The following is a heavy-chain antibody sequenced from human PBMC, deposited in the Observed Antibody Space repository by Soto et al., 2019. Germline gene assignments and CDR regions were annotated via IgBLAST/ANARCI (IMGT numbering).Heavy chain of an antibody. D-gene: IGHD2-15*01. V-gene: IGHV3-30*18. CDR1: GFTFSSYG. Sequence: QVQLVESGGGVVQPGRTLRLSCAASGFTFSSYGMHRVRQAPGKGLEWSAVISYDGRNKYYADSVKGLLTISRDNSKNTLELQMNSLRAEDTVVYYCAKCDSGGIGGGEYFQHCGQGTLVTVSS. CDR2: ISYDGRNK. CDR3: AKCDSGGIGGGEYFQH. J-gene: IGHJ1*01.